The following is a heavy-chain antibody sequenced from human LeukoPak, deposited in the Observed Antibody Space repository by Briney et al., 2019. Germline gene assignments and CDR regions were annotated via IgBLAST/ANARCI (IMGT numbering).Heavy chain of an antibody. Sequence: ASVKVSCKASGYTFTSYDINWVRQATGQGLEWMGWMNPNSGNTGYAQKFQGRVTMTRNTSISTAYMELSSLRSEDTAVYYCARGGPYCSSTSCYNWFDXWGQGXXVTV. J-gene: IGHJ5*02. V-gene: IGHV1-8*01. CDR2: MNPNSGNT. CDR3: ARGGPYCSSTSCYNWFDX. CDR1: GYTFTSYD. D-gene: IGHD2-2*01.